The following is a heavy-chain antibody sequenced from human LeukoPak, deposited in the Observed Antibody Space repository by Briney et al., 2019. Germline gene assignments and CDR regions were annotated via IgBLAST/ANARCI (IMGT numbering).Heavy chain of an antibody. CDR1: GGSIGTYY. CDR2: IYYSGST. Sequence: SETLSLTCTVSGGSIGTYYWSWIRQPPGKGLEWIGYIYYSGSTNYNPSLKSRVTISVDTSKNQFSLKLRSVTAADTAVYYCARVPGGGTAANWGQGTMVTVSS. D-gene: IGHD1-7*01. CDR3: ARVPGGGTAAN. J-gene: IGHJ3*01. V-gene: IGHV4-59*01.